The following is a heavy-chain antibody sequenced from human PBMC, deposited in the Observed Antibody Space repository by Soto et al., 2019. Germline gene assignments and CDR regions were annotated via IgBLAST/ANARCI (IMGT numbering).Heavy chain of an antibody. D-gene: IGHD4-17*01. Sequence: QVQLVQSGVEVKKPGSSVKVSCKASGGTFSSYAISWVRQAPGQGLEWMGGIIPIFGTANYAQKFQGRVTITADESTSTAYMELSSLRSEDTAVYYCAREMTTVTHYYYYGMDVWGQGTTVTVSS. CDR2: IIPIFGTA. CDR3: AREMTTVTHYYYYGMDV. V-gene: IGHV1-69*01. J-gene: IGHJ6*02. CDR1: GGTFSSYA.